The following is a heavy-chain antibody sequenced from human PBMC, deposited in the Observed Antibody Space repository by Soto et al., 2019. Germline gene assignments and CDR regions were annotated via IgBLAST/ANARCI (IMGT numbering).Heavy chain of an antibody. V-gene: IGHV3-9*01. D-gene: IGHD6-6*01. CDR2: ISWNSGSI. J-gene: IGHJ4*02. CDR1: GFTFDDYA. Sequence: VQLVESGGGLVQPGRSLRLSCAASGFTFDDYAMHWVRQAPGKGLEWVSGISWNSGSIGYADSVKGRFTISRDNAKNSLYLQMNSLRAEDTALYYCAKGLYSSSSGYFDYWGQGTLVTVSS. CDR3: AKGLYSSSSGYFDY.